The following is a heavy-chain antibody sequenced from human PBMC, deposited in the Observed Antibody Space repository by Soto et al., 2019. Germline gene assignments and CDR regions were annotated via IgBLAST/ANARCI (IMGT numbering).Heavy chain of an antibody. V-gene: IGHV4-61*03. CDR2: IYYTGRT. J-gene: IGHJ4*02. CDR1: GDSVRSGSFY. CDR3: ARDSTAFVFDF. Sequence: PSETLSLTCTVSGDSVRSGSFYWSWIRQPPGKRLEWIGYIYYTGRTSYNPSLKSRVTISIDPSKNLFALNLTSVTAADTAIYYCARDSTAFVFDFWGQGALVTVSS. D-gene: IGHD2-2*01.